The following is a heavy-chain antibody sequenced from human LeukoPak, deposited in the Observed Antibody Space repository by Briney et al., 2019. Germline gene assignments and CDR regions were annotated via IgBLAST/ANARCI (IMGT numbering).Heavy chain of an antibody. CDR1: GGSITTYC. D-gene: IGHD1-14*01. CDR3: ARDNPANWFDP. V-gene: IGHV4-59*01. Sequence: SETLSLTCTVSGGSITTYCWSWIRQSPGKGLEWIGYIYYSGGTNYNPSLKSRVTLSIDASKNQFSLRLSSVTAADTAIYYCARDNPANWFDPWGQGTLVTVSS. J-gene: IGHJ5*02. CDR2: IYYSGGT.